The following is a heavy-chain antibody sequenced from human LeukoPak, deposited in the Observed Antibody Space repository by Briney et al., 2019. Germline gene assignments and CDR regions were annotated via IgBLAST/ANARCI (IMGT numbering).Heavy chain of an antibody. CDR1: GYTFTSYA. CDR2: INTNTGNP. J-gene: IGHJ3*02. CDR3: ARALTDYSQLPSDAFDI. Sequence: ASVKVSCKASGYTFTSYAMNWVRQAPGQGLEWMGWINTNTGNPTYAQGFTGRFVFSLDTSVSTVYLQISSLKAEDTAVYYCARALTDYSQLPSDAFDIWGQGTMVTVSS. D-gene: IGHD1-1*01. V-gene: IGHV7-4-1*02.